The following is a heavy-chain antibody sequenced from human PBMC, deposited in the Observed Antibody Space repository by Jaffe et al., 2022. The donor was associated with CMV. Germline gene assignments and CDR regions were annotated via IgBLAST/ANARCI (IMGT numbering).Heavy chain of an antibody. CDR2: MNPNSGNT. V-gene: IGHV1-8*01. Sequence: QVQLVQSGAEVKKPGASVKVSCKASGYTFTSYDINWVRQATGQGLEWMGWMNPNSGNTGYAQKFQGRVTMTRNTSISTAYMELSSLRSEDTAVYYCARGLVVPAPGKGINWFDPWGQGTLVTVSS. CDR1: GYTFTSYD. J-gene: IGHJ5*02. CDR3: ARGLVVPAPGKGINWFDP. D-gene: IGHD2-2*01.